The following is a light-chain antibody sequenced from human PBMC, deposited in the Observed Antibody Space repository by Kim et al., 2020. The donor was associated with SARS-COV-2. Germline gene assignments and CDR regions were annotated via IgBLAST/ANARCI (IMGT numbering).Light chain of an antibody. CDR2: GNN. CDR1: SSHVGGEFD. CDR3: QSHDTSLSGYV. J-gene: IGLJ1*01. V-gene: IGLV1-40*01. Sequence: QAVTISCTGTSSHVGGEFDVYWHQQHPGTAPRRLMYGNNNRPSGVPDRFSASKSGTSASLAITGLQPEDGADYYCQSHDTSLSGYVFGGGTKVTVL.